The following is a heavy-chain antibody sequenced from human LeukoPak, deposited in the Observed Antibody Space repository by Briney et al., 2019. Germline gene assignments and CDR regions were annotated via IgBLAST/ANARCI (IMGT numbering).Heavy chain of an antibody. D-gene: IGHD3-16*01. J-gene: IGHJ4*02. CDR2: SYTTGST. CDR3: ARSGGSGFQLDS. V-gene: IGHV4-4*07. CDR1: GGSIGPYY. Sequence: PSETLSLTCTVSGGSIGPYYWSWLRQPAGKALEWIGRSYTTGSTIYNPSLKSRVTMSLDTSKNQFSLKLSSVTAADTAVYYCARSGGSGFQLDSWGQASLVTVSS.